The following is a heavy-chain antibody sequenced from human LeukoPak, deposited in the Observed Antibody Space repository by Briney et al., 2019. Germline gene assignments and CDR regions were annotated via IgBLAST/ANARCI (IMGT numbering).Heavy chain of an antibody. V-gene: IGHV3-74*03. CDR3: AKMGDTGGSVLLSFGELFPEY. CDR1: GFTFSSHW. D-gene: IGHD3-10*01. Sequence: GGSLRLSCAASGFTFSSHWMHWVRQAPGKGLVWVSRINGDGSNTTYADSVKGRFHISRDNSKTTLYLKMNSLRAEDTAVYYCAKMGDTGGSVLLSFGELFPEYWGQGTLVTVSS. CDR2: INGDGSNT. J-gene: IGHJ4*02.